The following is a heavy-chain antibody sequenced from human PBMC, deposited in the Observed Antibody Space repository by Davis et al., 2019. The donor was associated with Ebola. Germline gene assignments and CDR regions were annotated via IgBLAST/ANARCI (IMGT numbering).Heavy chain of an antibody. CDR2: IGDNGRTT. J-gene: IGHJ2*01. Sequence: PGGSLRLSCAASGFTFSSHGMHWVRQAPGKGLEWVAVIGDNGRTTFYADSAKGRFTLSRDNFKNTLNLQMNSLRPEDTDVYYCAKEGAWGNWYLDLWGRGTLVTVSS. CDR3: AKEGAWGNWYLDL. D-gene: IGHD3-16*01. CDR1: GFTFSSHG. V-gene: IGHV3-30*18.